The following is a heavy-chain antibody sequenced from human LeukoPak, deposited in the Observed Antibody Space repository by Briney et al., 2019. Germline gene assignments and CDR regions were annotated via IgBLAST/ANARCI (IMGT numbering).Heavy chain of an antibody. CDR1: GASIRSADYF. J-gene: IGHJ3*02. V-gene: IGHV4-61*02. CDR2: FYKSGSA. D-gene: IGHD3-22*01. Sequence: SETLSLTCTVSGASIRSADYFWTWIRQPAGKGLEWIGRFYKSGSANYNPSLKGRASMSLDTSQNHFSLNLTSLTAAGTAVYYCARENYYDSSGHAFDIWGQGTMVTVSS. CDR3: ARENYYDSSGHAFDI.